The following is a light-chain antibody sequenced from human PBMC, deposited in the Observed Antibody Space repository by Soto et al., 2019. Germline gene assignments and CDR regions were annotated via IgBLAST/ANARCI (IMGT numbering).Light chain of an antibody. CDR2: GNN. CDR3: QSYDTSLSGSV. Sequence: QSVLTQPPSVYGAPGQRVTISCTGSNSNIGTTSDVYWYQQLPGTAPKLLISGNNNRPSGVPDRFSGSKSGTSASLAITGLQAEDEADYYCQSYDTSLSGSVFGGGTKLTVL. J-gene: IGLJ3*02. V-gene: IGLV1-40*01. CDR1: NSNIGTTSD.